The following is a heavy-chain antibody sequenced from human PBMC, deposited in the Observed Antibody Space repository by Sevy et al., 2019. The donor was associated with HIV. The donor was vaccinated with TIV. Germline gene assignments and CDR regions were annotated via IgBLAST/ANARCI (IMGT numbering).Heavy chain of an antibody. Sequence: GGCLRLSCTASGFTFSYYGMHWVRQAPGKGLEWVAFIQYDGTDKYYADSVKGRFTISRDNSKNTLFLQMDSLRAEDTAIYYCTKYTAAAGAGGFDYWGQGTLVTVSS. CDR1: GFTFSYYG. V-gene: IGHV3-30*02. J-gene: IGHJ4*02. CDR2: IQYDGTDK. CDR3: TKYTAAAGAGGFDY. D-gene: IGHD6-13*01.